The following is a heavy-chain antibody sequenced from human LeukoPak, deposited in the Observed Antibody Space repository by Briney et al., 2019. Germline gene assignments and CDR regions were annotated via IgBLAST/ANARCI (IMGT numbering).Heavy chain of an antibody. J-gene: IGHJ5*02. CDR2: IYNGVNT. V-gene: IGHV4-61*01. Sequence: SETLSLTCTVSGASVSSASYWSWIRQPPGKGVEWIAHIYNGVNTNYNPSLKGRVTISVDTSKNQFSLRLNSVTAADTAVYYCARSRAFNSGAFDPWGQGSLVTVSS. CDR1: GASVSSASY. CDR3: ARSRAFNSGAFDP. D-gene: IGHD1-26*01.